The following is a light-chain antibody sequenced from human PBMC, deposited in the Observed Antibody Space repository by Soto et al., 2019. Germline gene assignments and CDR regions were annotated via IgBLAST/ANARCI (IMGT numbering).Light chain of an antibody. CDR1: QSVSRN. CDR2: AAS. V-gene: IGKV3-15*01. J-gene: IGKJ2*01. CDR3: QQFEKWPFT. Sequence: EIVMTQSPGTLSVSLGERVTLSCRASQSVSRNLAWYQQRPGQVPRLLFYAASTRATDVPRTFSGSGSGTEFTLTISSLQSEDFAVYYCQQFEKWPFTFGQGTKLEIK.